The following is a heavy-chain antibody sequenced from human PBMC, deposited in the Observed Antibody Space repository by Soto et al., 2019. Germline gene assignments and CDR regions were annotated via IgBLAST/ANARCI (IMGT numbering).Heavy chain of an antibody. V-gene: IGHV3-49*04. CDR2: IRSKAYGGTT. J-gene: IGHJ2*01. Sequence: GGSLRLSCTASGFTFGDYAMSWVRQAPGKGLEWVGFIRSKAYGGTTEYAASVKGRFTVSRDDSKNRLYLQMNSLRTEDTAIYYCARVSGTITIFGVLIPTHWYFDLWGRGTLVTVSS. D-gene: IGHD3-3*01. CDR1: GFTFGDYA. CDR3: ARVSGTITIFGVLIPTHWYFDL.